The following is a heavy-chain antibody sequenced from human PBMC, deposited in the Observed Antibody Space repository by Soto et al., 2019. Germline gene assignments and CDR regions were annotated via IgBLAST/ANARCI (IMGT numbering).Heavy chain of an antibody. Sequence: QVQLVQSGAEVKKPGSSVKVSCKASGGTFSSYAISWVRQAPGQGLEGMGCLFPIFGTANYAQKYQGSVIITADKSTRPAYMELSSLRSEDTAVYYCATSSHYKWTTVTTFFDYWGQGTLVTVSS. J-gene: IGHJ4*02. CDR3: ATSSHYKWTTVTTFFDY. D-gene: IGHD4-17*01. CDR1: GGTFSSYA. CDR2: LFPIFGTA. V-gene: IGHV1-69*06.